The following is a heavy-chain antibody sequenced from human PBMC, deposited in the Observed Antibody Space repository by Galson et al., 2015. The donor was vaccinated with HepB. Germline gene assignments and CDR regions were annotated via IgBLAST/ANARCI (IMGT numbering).Heavy chain of an antibody. D-gene: IGHD3-10*01. CDR2: ISGSGGST. CDR1: GFTFSSYA. Sequence: SLRLSCAASGFTFSSYAMSWVRQAPGKGLEWVSAISGSGGSTYYADSVKGRFTISRDNSKNTLYLQMNSLRAEDTALYYCAKAGEKFPLTDFDYWGQGTLVTVSS. V-gene: IGHV3-23*01. J-gene: IGHJ4*02. CDR3: AKAGEKFPLTDFDY.